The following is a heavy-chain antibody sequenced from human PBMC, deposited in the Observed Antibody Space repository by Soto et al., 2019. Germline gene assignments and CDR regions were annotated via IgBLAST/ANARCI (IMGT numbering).Heavy chain of an antibody. D-gene: IGHD6-13*01. CDR2: IYSGGST. CDR3: ARGGPYSSSWYYYYYYMDV. Sequence: GESLKISCAASGFTVSSNYMSWVRQAPGKGLEWVSVIYSGGSTYYADSVKGRFTISRHNSKNTLYLQMNSLRAEDTAVYYCARGGPYSSSWYYYYYYMDVWGKGTTVTVSS. CDR1: GFTVSSNY. J-gene: IGHJ6*03. V-gene: IGHV3-53*04.